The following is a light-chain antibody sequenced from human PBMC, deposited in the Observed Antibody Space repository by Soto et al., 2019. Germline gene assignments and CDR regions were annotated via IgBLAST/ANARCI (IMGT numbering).Light chain of an antibody. CDR2: DAS. Sequence: EIVMTKSPATLSVSPGERDTLSCRASQRVNSNLAWYQQKPGQAPRLLIYDASTRATGIPARFSGSGSGTEFTLTISSLQSEYFAVYYCQQFNNWPPGTFGQGTKVEIK. CDR1: QRVNSN. CDR3: QQFNNWPPGT. V-gene: IGKV3-15*01. J-gene: IGKJ1*01.